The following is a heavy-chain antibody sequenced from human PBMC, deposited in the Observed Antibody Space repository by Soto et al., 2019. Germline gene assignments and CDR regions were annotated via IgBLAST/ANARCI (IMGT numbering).Heavy chain of an antibody. CDR1: GFTFSDYF. V-gene: IGHV3-7*01. Sequence: ELQLVDSGGALVQPGESLRLSCAASGFTFSDYFMTWVRQAPGKGLEWVATIKQDGNERYYVDSVKGRFTISRDNAKNSLYLQMNAQRAEDSAVYYCAVGHELGCWGQGTLVTVSS. CDR3: AVGHELGC. CDR2: IKQDGNER. D-gene: IGHD6-13*01. J-gene: IGHJ4*02.